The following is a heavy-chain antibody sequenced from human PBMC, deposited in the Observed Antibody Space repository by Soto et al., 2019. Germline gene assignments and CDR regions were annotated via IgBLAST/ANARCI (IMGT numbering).Heavy chain of an antibody. J-gene: IGHJ4*02. Sequence: GGSLRLSCAASGFTFTRYSMNWVRQAPGKGLEWVSSISSTTHYIYYADSMRGRFTISRDNAKNAVYLEMNSLRAEDTAVYYCARESEDLTSNFDYWGQGTLVTVS. CDR1: GFTFTRYS. CDR3: ARESEDLTSNFDY. CDR2: ISSTTHYI. V-gene: IGHV3-21*06.